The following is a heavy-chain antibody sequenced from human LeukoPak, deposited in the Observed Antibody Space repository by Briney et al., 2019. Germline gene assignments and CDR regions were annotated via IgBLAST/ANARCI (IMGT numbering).Heavy chain of an antibody. V-gene: IGHV3-23*01. CDR3: AKEQMLGDYDFWSGYLNWFDP. CDR2: ISGSGGST. Sequence: GGSLRLSCAASGFTFSSYAMSWVRQAPGKGLEWVSAISGSGGSTYYAGSVKGRFTISRDNSKNTLYLQMNSLRAEDTAVYYCAKEQMLGDYDFWSGYLNWFDPWGQGTLVTVSS. CDR1: GFTFSSYA. J-gene: IGHJ5*02. D-gene: IGHD3-3*01.